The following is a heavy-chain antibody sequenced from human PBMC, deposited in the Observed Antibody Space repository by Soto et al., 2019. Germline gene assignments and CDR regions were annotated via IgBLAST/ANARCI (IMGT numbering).Heavy chain of an antibody. CDR3: ARENGYSYGFDY. J-gene: IGHJ4*02. CDR1: GGSVSSGSYY. D-gene: IGHD5-18*01. Sequence: SETLSLTCTVSGGSVSSGSYYWSWIRQPPGKGLEWIGYIYYSGSTNYNPSLKSRVTISVDTSKNQFSLKLSSVTAADTAVYYCARENGYSYGFDYWGQGTLVTVSS. CDR2: IYYSGST. V-gene: IGHV4-61*01.